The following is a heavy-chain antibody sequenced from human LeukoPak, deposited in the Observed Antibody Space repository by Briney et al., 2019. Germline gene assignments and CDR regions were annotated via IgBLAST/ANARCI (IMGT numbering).Heavy chain of an antibody. J-gene: IGHJ6*02. CDR3: ASRGFCSSTSPDVCNHYYGMDV. V-gene: IGHV4-34*01. D-gene: IGHD2-2*01. CDR2: INHSGST. Sequence: SETLSLTCAVYGGSFSGYYWSWIRQPPGKGLEWIGEINHSGSTNYNPSLKSRVTISVDTSKNQFSLKLSSVTAADTAVYYCASRGFCSSTSPDVCNHYYGMDVWGQGTTVTVSS. CDR1: GGSFSGYY.